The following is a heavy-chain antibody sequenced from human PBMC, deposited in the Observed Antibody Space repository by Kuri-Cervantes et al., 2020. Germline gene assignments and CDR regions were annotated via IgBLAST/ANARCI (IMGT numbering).Heavy chain of an antibody. CDR3: ARERYYDTGAFDI. D-gene: IGHD3-22*01. CDR1: GFTFDDYA. Sequence: SLKISCAASGFTFDDYAMHWVRQAPGKGLEWVSGISWNSGSIGYADSVKGRFTISRDNAKNTLYLQMNSLRAEDTAVYYCARERYYDTGAFDIWGQGTMVTVSS. V-gene: IGHV3-9*01. J-gene: IGHJ3*02. CDR2: ISWNSGSI.